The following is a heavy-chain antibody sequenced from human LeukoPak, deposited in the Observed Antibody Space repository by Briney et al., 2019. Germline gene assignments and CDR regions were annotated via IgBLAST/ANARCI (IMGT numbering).Heavy chain of an antibody. CDR2: ISHDGTSQ. D-gene: IGHD3-3*01. Sequence: PGGSLRLACTASGFIFRDYGMHWVRQAPGKGLEWLSVISHDGTSQYYTDSVKGRFTISRDSSKDTLYLQMNSLGHGDTAVYYCARVQAIFGVVIETFDYWGQGTLVTVSS. J-gene: IGHJ4*02. CDR3: ARVQAIFGVVIETFDY. V-gene: IGHV3-30*03. CDR1: GFIFRDYG.